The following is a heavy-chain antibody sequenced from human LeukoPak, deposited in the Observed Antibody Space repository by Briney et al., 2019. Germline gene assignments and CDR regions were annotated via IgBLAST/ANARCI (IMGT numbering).Heavy chain of an antibody. CDR1: GGSFSSYY. CDR3: ARDKSHCSGGSCYYGMDV. CDR2: INHTGGT. D-gene: IGHD2-15*01. Sequence: PSETLSLTCAVYGGSFSSYYWSWIRQPPGKGLEWIGEINHTGGTNYNPSLKSRVTISVDTSKNQFSLKLSSVTAADTAVYYCARDKSHCSGGSCYYGMDVWGQGTTVTVSS. V-gene: IGHV4-34*01. J-gene: IGHJ6*02.